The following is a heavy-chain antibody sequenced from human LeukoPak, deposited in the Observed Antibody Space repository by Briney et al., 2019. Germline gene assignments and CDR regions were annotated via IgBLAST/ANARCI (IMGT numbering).Heavy chain of an antibody. V-gene: IGHV4-34*01. CDR1: GGSFSGYY. Sequence: SETLSLTCAVYGGSFSGYYWSWIRQPPGKGLEWIGEINHSGSTNYNPSLKSRVTISVDTSKNQFSLKLSSMTAADTAVYYCARCQGRSTSCYRGTDYWGQGTLVTVSS. CDR2: INHSGST. J-gene: IGHJ4*02. CDR3: ARCQGRSTSCYRGTDY. D-gene: IGHD2-2*02.